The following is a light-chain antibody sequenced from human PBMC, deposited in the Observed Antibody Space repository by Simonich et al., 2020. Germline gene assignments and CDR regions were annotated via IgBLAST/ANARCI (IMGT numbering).Light chain of an antibody. CDR2: EDS. J-gene: IGLJ3*02. V-gene: IGLV3-10*01. CDR3: YSTDSSGNHWV. Sequence: SYKLTQPPSVSVSPGHTARITCSGDPLPKKYAFWYQQKSGQAPVLVLYEDSKRPSGIPGSFSGSISGTMATLTISGAQVEDEADYYCYSTDSSGNHWVFGGGTKLTVL. CDR1: PLPKKY.